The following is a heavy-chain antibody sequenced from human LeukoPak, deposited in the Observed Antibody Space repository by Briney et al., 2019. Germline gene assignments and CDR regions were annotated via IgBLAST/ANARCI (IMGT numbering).Heavy chain of an antibody. J-gene: IGHJ4*02. CDR3: ASTYSSGGH. V-gene: IGHV1-24*01. Sequence: ASVKVSCKVSGYTLTELSMHWVRQAPGKGLEWMGGFDPEDGETIYAQKFQGRVTITADKSTSTAYMELSSLRSEDTAVYYCASTYSSGGHWGQGTLVTVSS. CDR1: GYTLTELS. D-gene: IGHD6-19*01. CDR2: FDPEDGET.